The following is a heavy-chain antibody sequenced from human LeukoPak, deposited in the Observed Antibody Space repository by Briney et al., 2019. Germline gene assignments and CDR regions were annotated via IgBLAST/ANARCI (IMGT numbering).Heavy chain of an antibody. Sequence: GGSLRLSCAASGFTFSSYEMNWVRQAPGKGLEWVSYISTRGSTIYYADSVKGRFTISRDNAKNSLYLQMNSLRAEDTAVYYCARGAGQIWFGHDYWGQGTLVTVSS. CDR1: GFTFSSYE. J-gene: IGHJ4*02. CDR2: ISTRGSTI. CDR3: ARGAGQIWFGHDY. D-gene: IGHD3-10*01. V-gene: IGHV3-48*03.